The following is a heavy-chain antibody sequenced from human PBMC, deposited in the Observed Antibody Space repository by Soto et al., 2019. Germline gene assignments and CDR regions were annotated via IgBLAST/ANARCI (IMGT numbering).Heavy chain of an antibody. J-gene: IGHJ4*02. CDR2: IYSGGST. V-gene: IGHV3-53*01. CDR1: GFTVSSNY. CDR3: ARANENDFWSGYYVY. Sequence: GGSLRLSCAASGFTVSSNYMSWVRQAPGKGLEWVSVIYSGGSTYYADSVKGRFTISRDNSKNTLYLQMNSLRAEDTAVYYCARANENDFWSGYYVYWGQGTLVTVSS. D-gene: IGHD3-3*01.